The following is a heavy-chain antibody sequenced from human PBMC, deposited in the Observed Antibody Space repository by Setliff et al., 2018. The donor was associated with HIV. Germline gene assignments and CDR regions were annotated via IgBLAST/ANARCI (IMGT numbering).Heavy chain of an antibody. CDR2: IYHTGSS. V-gene: IGHV4-39*07. CDR1: GGSINSTSYY. J-gene: IGHJ4*02. D-gene: IGHD3-10*01. Sequence: SETLSLTCTVSGGSINSTSYYWGWIRQPPGNGLEWIGNIYHTGSSYYNPSLNDRATISLDTSKNQFSLKLNSVTAADTAVYYCARGGDYYGSGSLGIKYFDYWGQGTLVTVSS. CDR3: ARGGDYYGSGSLGIKYFDY.